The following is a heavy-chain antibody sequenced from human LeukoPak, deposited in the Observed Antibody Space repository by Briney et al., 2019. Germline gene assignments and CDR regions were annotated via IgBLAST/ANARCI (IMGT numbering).Heavy chain of an antibody. CDR1: GFTFRTYS. J-gene: IGHJ4*02. CDR3: ARDGGYSGFDADC. CDR2: ISDSSAT. V-gene: IGHV3-48*01. D-gene: IGHD5-12*01. Sequence: GGSLRLSCAASGFTFRTYSMKWVRQAPGKGLEWVSYISDSSATYYADSVRGRFTISRENDKNSLFLQMNSLRAEDTAVYYCARDGGYSGFDADCWGQGTLVTVSS.